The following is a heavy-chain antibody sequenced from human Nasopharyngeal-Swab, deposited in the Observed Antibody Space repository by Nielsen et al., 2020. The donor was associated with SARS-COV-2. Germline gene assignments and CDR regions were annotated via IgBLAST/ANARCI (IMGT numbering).Heavy chain of an antibody. V-gene: IGHV6-1*01. Sequence: SQTLSFTCAISGGSVSSSSAAWNLIRQSPSRGLEWLGRTYYRSKWYNDYAVSVKSRITINPDTSKNQFSLHLNSVTPEDTAVYYCARARGAYGDYYYYTDVWGKGTTVTVSS. D-gene: IGHD4-17*01. CDR3: ARARGAYGDYYYYTDV. CDR1: GGSVSSSSAA. CDR2: TYYRSKWYN. J-gene: IGHJ6*03.